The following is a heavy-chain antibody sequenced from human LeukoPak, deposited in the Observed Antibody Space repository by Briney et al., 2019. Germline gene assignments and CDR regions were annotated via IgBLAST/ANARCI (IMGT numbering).Heavy chain of an antibody. CDR3: AKYYEFSGSAEVGFHY. J-gene: IGHJ4*02. Sequence: GESLKISCKGSGYTSTSYWLGWVCQMRGKGLEWMGIIYPGESDTRYSPSFQGQVTISADKSISTAYLQWSSLKASDTAMYYCAKYYEFSGSAEVGFHYWGQGTLVTVSS. V-gene: IGHV5-51*01. CDR1: GYTSTSYW. CDR2: IYPGESDT. D-gene: IGHD3-10*01.